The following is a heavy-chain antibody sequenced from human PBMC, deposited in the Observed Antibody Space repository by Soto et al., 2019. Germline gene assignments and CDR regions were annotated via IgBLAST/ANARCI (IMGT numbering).Heavy chain of an antibody. V-gene: IGHV1-18*01. CDR2: ISGYNGHI. CDR3: ARVLQWLTPDY. J-gene: IGHJ4*02. CDR1: GYSFTGYG. D-gene: IGHD3-22*01. Sequence: QVQLVQSGAEVKKPGASVNISCKASGYSFTGYGISWVRQAPGQGLEWMGWISGYNGHIDYAQKFKGRVSMTTDTSTNTAYMEMRSLRSDDTANYYCARVLQWLTPDYWGQGSLVTVSS.